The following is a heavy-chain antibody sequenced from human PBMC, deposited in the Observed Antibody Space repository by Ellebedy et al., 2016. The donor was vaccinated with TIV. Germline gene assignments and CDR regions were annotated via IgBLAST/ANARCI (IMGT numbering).Heavy chain of an antibody. CDR1: GGSISSYY. V-gene: IGHV4-59*01. J-gene: IGHJ6*02. CDR2: IYYSGST. Sequence: MPSETLSLTCTVSGGSISSYYWSWIRQPPGKGLEWIGYIYYSGSTNYNPSLKSRVTISVDTSKNQFSLKLSSVTAADTAVYYCARDPSYYGMDVWGQGTTVTVSS. CDR3: ARDPSYYGMDV.